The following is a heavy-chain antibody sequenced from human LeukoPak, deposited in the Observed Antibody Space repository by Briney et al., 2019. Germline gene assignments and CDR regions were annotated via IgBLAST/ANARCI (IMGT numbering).Heavy chain of an antibody. J-gene: IGHJ3*02. D-gene: IGHD3-22*01. CDR3: ARGYYDSSGYFHDAFDI. V-gene: IGHV1-8*01. Sequence: ASVKVSCKASGYTFTSYDINWVRQATGQGLEWMGWMNPNSGNTGYAQKFQGRVTMTRNTSISTAYVELSSLRSEDTAVYYCARGYYDSSGYFHDAFDIWGQGTMVTVSS. CDR1: GYTFTSYD. CDR2: MNPNSGNT.